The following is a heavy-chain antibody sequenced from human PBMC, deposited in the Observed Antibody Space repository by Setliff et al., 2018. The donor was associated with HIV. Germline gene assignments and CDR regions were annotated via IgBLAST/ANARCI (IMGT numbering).Heavy chain of an antibody. CDR1: GFTFSQYW. V-gene: IGHV3-7*01. CDR3: AKDGSGWSQH. D-gene: IGHD6-19*01. CDR2: INQDGSER. Sequence: GESLKISCTASGFTFSQYWMSWLRQAPGKGLEWVANINQDGSERYSVDSVRGRFTVSRDNAKSSLYLQMSGLKIEDMAVYYCAKDGSGWSQHWGQGTRVTVSS. J-gene: IGHJ1*01.